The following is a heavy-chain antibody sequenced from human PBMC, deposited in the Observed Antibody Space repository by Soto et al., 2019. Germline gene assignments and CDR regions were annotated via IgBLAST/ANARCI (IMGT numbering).Heavy chain of an antibody. CDR2: ISGGGGIT. Sequence: TGASLGLSCAASGFTFSSYAMSWVLQAPGQGLEWVAGISGGGGITYYADSVKGLFTISRDNSKNTLYVQRSGLRAEDTAVNYCAQPPRRYSSSSNWFDPWRQGTEVTVSS. J-gene: IGHJ5*02. V-gene: IGHV3-23*01. CDR1: GFTFSSYA. D-gene: IGHD6-13*01. CDR3: AQPPRRYSSSSNWFDP.